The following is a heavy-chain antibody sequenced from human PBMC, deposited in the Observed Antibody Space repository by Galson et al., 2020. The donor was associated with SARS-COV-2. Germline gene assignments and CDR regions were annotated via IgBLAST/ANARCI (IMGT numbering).Heavy chain of an antibody. V-gene: IGHV4-34*01. CDR2: VNHSGST. CDR3: ARDSASFYDTTALGLFPFYYYDRDV. D-gene: IGHD3-22*01. CDR1: GGSFSGSS. J-gene: IGHJ6*02. Sequence: ETSETLSLTCAVYGGSFSGSSWNWIRQPPGKGLEWVGEVNHSGSTNYNPSLGSRVRISLDTSKNQFSMKLSSVTAADTAVYICARDSASFYDTTALGLFPFYYYDRDVWGQGTTVTVSS.